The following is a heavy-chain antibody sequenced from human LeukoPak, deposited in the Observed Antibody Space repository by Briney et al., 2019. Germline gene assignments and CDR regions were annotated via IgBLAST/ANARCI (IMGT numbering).Heavy chain of an antibody. D-gene: IGHD1-26*01. V-gene: IGHV1-46*01. J-gene: IGHJ5*02. CDR1: GYTFTSYY. CDR2: INPSGSST. Sequence: ASVKVSCKASGYTFTSYYMHWVRQAPGQGLEWMGLINPSGSSTSYAQKFQGRLSLTRDMSTSTDYMELSSLRSEDTAVYYCTRDNSVGDTAWWFDPWGQGTLVTVSS. CDR3: TRDNSVGDTAWWFDP.